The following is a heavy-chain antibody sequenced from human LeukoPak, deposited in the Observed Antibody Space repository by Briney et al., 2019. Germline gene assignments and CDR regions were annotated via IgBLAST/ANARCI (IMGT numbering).Heavy chain of an antibody. CDR3: ARRIAVAGRLSRGHWFDP. J-gene: IGHJ5*02. CDR1: GYTFTSYD. CDR2: MNPNSGNT. D-gene: IGHD6-19*01. V-gene: IGHV1-8*01. Sequence: ASVKVSCKASGYTFTSYDINWVRQATGQGLEWMGWMNPNSGNTGYAQKFQGRVTMTRNTSISTAYMELSSLRSEDTAVYYCARRIAVAGRLSRGHWFDPWGQGTLVTVSS.